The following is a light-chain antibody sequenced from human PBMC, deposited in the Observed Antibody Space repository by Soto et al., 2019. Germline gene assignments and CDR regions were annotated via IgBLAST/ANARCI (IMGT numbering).Light chain of an antibody. CDR1: QGIRSW. J-gene: IGKJ5*01. CDR2: DAS. V-gene: IGKV1D-12*01. Sequence: DIQMTQSPSSVSASVGDRVPITCRASQGIRSWLAWYQQKPGKAPKLLIYDASSLQSGVPSRFSGSGSGTDFTLTISSLQPEDFATYYCQQANSFPITFGQGTRLEIK. CDR3: QQANSFPIT.